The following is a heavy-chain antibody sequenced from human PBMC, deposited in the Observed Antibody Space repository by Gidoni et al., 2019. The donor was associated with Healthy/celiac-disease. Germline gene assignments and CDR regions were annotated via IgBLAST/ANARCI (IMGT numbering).Heavy chain of an antibody. V-gene: IGHV3-23*01. CDR2: IRGSGGST. J-gene: IGHJ6*02. Sequence: EVQLLESGGGLVQPGGSLRLSCAASGFTFSSYAMSWVRQAPGKGLEWVPAIRGSGGSTYYADSVKGRFTISRDNSKNTLYLQMNSLRAEDTAVYYCAKGGGDSSGYYLGVDVWGQGTTVTVSS. CDR3: AKGGGDSSGYYLGVDV. CDR1: GFTFSSYA. D-gene: IGHD3-22*01.